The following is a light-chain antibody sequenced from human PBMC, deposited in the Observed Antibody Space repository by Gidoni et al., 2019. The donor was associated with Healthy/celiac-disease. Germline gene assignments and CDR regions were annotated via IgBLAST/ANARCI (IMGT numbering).Light chain of an antibody. Sequence: DIVMTQSPLSLPVTPGEPASNSCRSSQSLLHSNGYNYLDWYLQKPGQSPQLLIYLGSNRASGVPGRFSGSGSGTDFTLKISRVEAEDVGVYYCMQALQTPWTFGQGTKVEIK. CDR3: MQALQTPWT. V-gene: IGKV2-28*01. CDR1: QSLLHSNGYNY. CDR2: LGS. J-gene: IGKJ1*01.